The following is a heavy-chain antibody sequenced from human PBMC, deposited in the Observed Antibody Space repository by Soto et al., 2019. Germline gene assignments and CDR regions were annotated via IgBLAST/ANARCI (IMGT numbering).Heavy chain of an antibody. D-gene: IGHD6-13*01. CDR1: GFTFSSYS. V-gene: IGHV3-48*02. J-gene: IGHJ4*02. CDR3: ARDAQWVKHYSSSVHFDY. CDR2: ISSSSSTI. Sequence: GGSLRLSCAASGFTFSSYSMNWVRQAPGKGLEWVSYISSSSSTIYYADSVKGRFTISRDNAKNSLYLQMNSLRDEDTAVYYCARDAQWVKHYSSSVHFDYWGQGTLVTVSS.